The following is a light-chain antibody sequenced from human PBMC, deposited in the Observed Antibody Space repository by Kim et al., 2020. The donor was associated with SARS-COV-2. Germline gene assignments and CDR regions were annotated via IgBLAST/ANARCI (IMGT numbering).Light chain of an antibody. J-gene: IGKJ2*01. CDR2: GAS. V-gene: IGKV3-20*01. CDR1: QSVSSSY. CDR3: HQYGSSPYT. Sequence: EIVLTQSPGTLSLSPGERATLSFRASQSVSSSYLAWYQQKPGQAPRLLINGASSRATGIPDRFSGSGSGTDFSLTISRLEPEDFAVYYCHQYGSSPYTFGQGTKLEI.